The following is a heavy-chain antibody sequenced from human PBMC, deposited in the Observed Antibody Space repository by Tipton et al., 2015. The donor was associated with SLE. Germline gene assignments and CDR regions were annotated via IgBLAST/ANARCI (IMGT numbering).Heavy chain of an antibody. J-gene: IGHJ4*02. Sequence: LRLSCDLNGGSFSGNYWSWIRQPPGKGLEWIGSIYYSGNTNYNPSLKSRVTMSVDTSKKQVSLKLTSVTAADTAVYFCAGEDGGLGMFDYWGQGTLVTVSS. V-gene: IGHV4-59*12. D-gene: IGHD3-10*01. CDR2: IYYSGNT. CDR3: AGEDGGLGMFDY. CDR1: GGSFSGNY.